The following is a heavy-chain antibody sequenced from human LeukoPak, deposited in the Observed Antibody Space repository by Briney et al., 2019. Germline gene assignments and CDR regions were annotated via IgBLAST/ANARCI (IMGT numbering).Heavy chain of an antibody. V-gene: IGHV3-30*18. CDR3: AKDLNSRWSLDY. J-gene: IGHJ4*02. Sequence: GRSLRLSCEASGFSSNSGMYWVRQAPGKGLEWVAVVSYDGSNAYYGDSVKGRFTISRDDSKNTLNLQMNSLRAEDTAVYYCAKDLNSRWSLDYWGQGTLVTVSS. CDR2: VSYDGSNA. D-gene: IGHD2/OR15-2a*01. CDR1: GFSSNSG.